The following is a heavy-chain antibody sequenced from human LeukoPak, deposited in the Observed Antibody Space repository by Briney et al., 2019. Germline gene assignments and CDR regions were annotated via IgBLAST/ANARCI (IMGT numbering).Heavy chain of an antibody. V-gene: IGHV3-66*01. Sequence: GGSLRLSCVVSGFTVSNSHMSWVRHAPGKGLEWGSVSYNDGSTYYVDSVKGSFTISRDNSKNTLYLHMNTLRAEDTAVYYCVGYGGNSFWGQGTLVTVSS. J-gene: IGHJ4*02. CDR1: GFTVSNSH. D-gene: IGHD4-23*01. CDR2: SYNDGST. CDR3: VGYGGNSF.